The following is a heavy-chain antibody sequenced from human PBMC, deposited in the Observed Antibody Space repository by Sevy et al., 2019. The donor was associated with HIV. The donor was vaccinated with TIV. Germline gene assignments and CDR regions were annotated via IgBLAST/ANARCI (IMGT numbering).Heavy chain of an antibody. Sequence: ASVKVSCKASGYTFTGYYMHWVRQAPGQGLEWMGWINPNSGGTNYAQKFQGRVTMTRDTSISTAYMELSRLRSVDTAVYYCARAMDGSRDAFDIWGQGTMVTVSS. CDR1: GYTFTGYY. V-gene: IGHV1-2*02. CDR3: ARAMDGSRDAFDI. J-gene: IGHJ3*02. D-gene: IGHD2-15*01. CDR2: INPNSGGT.